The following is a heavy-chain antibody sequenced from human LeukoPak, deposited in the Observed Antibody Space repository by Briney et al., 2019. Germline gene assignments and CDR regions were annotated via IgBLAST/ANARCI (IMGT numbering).Heavy chain of an antibody. Sequence: GGSLRLSCAASGFTFSSYAMHWVRQAPGKGLEWVAVISYDGSNKYYADSVKGRFTISRDNSKNTLYLQMNSLRAEDTAVYYCARDLGIRGDWGQGTLVTVSS. CDR3: ARDLGIRGD. D-gene: IGHD5-18*01. J-gene: IGHJ4*02. CDR2: ISYDGSNK. CDR1: GFTFSSYA. V-gene: IGHV3-30*04.